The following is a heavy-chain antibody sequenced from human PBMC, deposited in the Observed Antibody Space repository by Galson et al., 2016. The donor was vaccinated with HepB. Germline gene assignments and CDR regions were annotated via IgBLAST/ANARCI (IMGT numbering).Heavy chain of an antibody. CDR2: ISSFNGNT. D-gene: IGHD6-19*01. Sequence: SVKVSCKASGGTFSSYAFSWVRQAPGQGLEWLGWISSFNGNTNYAHNFRGRVTMTSDASTNTAYMELRSLRSDDSAVYYCARRDYTSGYYSFYYMDVWGGGTTVTASS. J-gene: IGHJ6*03. CDR1: GGTFSSYA. CDR3: ARRDYTSGYYSFYYMDV. V-gene: IGHV1-18*01.